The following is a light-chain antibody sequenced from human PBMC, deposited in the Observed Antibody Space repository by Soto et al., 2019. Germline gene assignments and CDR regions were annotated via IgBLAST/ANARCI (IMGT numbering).Light chain of an antibody. V-gene: IGLV1-40*01. CDR1: NSNIGAGYD. CDR2: TKS. CDR3: QSYDSGLVGLV. Sequence: QSVLTQPPSVSGAPGQRITLACTGSNSNIGAGYDVHWYRQFPGAPPKAPLSTKSHRPSGVPDRFSASKSGTSASLAITGLQPEDEAEYYCQSYDSGLVGLVFGTGTKRTVL. J-gene: IGLJ2*01.